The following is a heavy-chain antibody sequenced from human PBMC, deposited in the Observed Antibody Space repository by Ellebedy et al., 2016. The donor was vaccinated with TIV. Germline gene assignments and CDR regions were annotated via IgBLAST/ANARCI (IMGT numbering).Heavy chain of an antibody. V-gene: IGHV3-23*01. D-gene: IGHD4-11*01. J-gene: IGHJ4*02. CDR3: VRDWGYSDSDRFDY. Sequence: GESLKISCAASGFTFRDFAMNWVRQAPGKGLEWVSAISPSGDITYFADSVKGRFTISRDNSQDTVHLQMHSLRAEDTAVYYCVRDWGYSDSDRFDYWGQGTLVAVSS. CDR1: GFTFRDFA. CDR2: ISPSGDIT.